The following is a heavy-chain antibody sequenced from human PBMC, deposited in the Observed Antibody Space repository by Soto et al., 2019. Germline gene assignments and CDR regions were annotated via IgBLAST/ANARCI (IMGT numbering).Heavy chain of an antibody. V-gene: IGHV3-48*01. CDR2: ISGSTSNI. CDR3: ARDRAVSTNWYFDL. D-gene: IGHD3-22*01. CDR1: GFTFSTYS. Sequence: EVQLVEPGGGLVQPGGSLRLSCAGSGFTFSTYSMNWVRQAPGKGLEWVSYISGSTSNIYYADSVKGRFTISRDNAKNSLYLQMNNLRAEDTAVYYCARDRAVSTNWYFDLWGRGTLVTVSS. J-gene: IGHJ2*01.